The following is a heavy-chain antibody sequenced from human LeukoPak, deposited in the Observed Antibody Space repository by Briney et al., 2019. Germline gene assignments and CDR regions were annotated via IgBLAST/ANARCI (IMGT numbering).Heavy chain of an antibody. J-gene: IGHJ4*02. CDR3: AKRSSTSSGFFDF. D-gene: IGHD3-22*01. V-gene: IGHV3-23*01. CDR2: ITGSGAST. CDR1: GFTFSNYG. Sequence: GGSLRLSCAASGFTFSNYGMNWVRQAPGKGLEWVSAITGSGASTNYADSVKGRFTISRDNSKNTIYLQMNSLRAEDTAIYYCAKRSSTSSGFFDFWGRGTLVTVSS.